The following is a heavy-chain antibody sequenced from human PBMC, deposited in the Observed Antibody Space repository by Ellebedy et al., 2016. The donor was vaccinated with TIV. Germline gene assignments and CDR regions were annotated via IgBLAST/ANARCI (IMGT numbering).Heavy chain of an antibody. Sequence: MPSETLSLTCTVSGGSISSRSYYWGWIRQPPGKGLEWIGTIYYSGTTYYNPSLKSRVTISVDTSKNQFSLNLSSVTAADTAVYYCARQGWDYVFDYWGQGTLVTVSS. D-gene: IGHD1-7*01. CDR1: GGSISSRSYY. V-gene: IGHV4-39*07. CDR2: IYYSGTT. J-gene: IGHJ4*02. CDR3: ARQGWDYVFDY.